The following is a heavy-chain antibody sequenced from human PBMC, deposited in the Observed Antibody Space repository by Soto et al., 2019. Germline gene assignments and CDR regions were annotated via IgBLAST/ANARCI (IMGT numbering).Heavy chain of an antibody. D-gene: IGHD3-10*01. CDR2: VSVYIDNA. Sequence: ASVKVSCKASGYIFTSYGIYWVRQAPGQGLACMGWVSVYIDNANYGQNFQGRVTMTTDRSTSTAYMELRSLRSDDTAVYYCARGAFDYGSGSHYNSPFDYWGQGTLVTVSS. J-gene: IGHJ4*02. CDR3: ARGAFDYGSGSHYNSPFDY. V-gene: IGHV1-18*04. CDR1: GYIFTSYG.